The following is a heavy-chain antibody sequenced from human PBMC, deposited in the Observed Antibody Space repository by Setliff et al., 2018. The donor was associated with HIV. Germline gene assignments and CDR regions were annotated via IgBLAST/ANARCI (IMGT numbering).Heavy chain of an antibody. CDR2: ISWKGDST. Sequence: GGSLRLSCAASGFTLHEYTMTWVRQAPGKGLEWIWGISWKGDSTNYADSVKGRFTISRDNAKNSLFLEMNSLRAEDTALYYCAKDSGDGYNLEDYFDSWGQGTLVTVSS. V-gene: IGHV3-20*04. D-gene: IGHD5-12*01. CDR3: AKDSGDGYNLEDYFDS. CDR1: GFTLHEYT. J-gene: IGHJ4*02.